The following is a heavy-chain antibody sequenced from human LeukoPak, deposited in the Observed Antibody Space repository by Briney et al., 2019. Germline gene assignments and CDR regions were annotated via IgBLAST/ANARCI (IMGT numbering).Heavy chain of an antibody. J-gene: IGHJ4*02. D-gene: IGHD3-22*01. Sequence: PSETLSLTCTVSGGSISSGSYYWSWIRQPPGKGLEWIGYIYYSGSTNYNPSLKSRVTISVDTSKNQFSLKLSSVTAADTAVYYCASTTAYYYDSSGYCFDYWGQGTLVTVSS. CDR3: ASTTAYYYDSSGYCFDY. CDR2: IYYSGST. V-gene: IGHV4-61*01. CDR1: GGSISSGSYY.